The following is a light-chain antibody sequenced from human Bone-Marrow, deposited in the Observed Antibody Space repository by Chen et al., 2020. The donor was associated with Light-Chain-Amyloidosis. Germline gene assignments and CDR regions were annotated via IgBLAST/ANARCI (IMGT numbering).Light chain of an antibody. CDR2: DDS. Sequence: SYVLTQPPSVSVAPGKTARITCGGDDMETTTVQGYQQRPGQAPLLVVYDDSDRPSGVSERLSGSNYGNTATHTISGVEASDEADYYCHVGDTKNYHHVLFGAGTKLSVL. CDR3: HVGDTKNYHHVL. CDR1: DMETTT. J-gene: IGLJ2*01. V-gene: IGLV3-21*03.